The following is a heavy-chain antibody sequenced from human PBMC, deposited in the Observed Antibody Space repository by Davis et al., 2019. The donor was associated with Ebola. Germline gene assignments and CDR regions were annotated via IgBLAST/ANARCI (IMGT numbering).Heavy chain of an antibody. J-gene: IGHJ4*02. Sequence: PGGSLRLSCAASGFTLSSYYMTWVRQAPGKGLEWVANINHNGSEKYYVDSVKGRFTISRDNAKNSLYLQMNSLRGDDTAVYYCARNDDSGWLWGQGTLVTVSS. V-gene: IGHV3-7*03. CDR3: ARNDDSGWL. CDR2: INHNGSEK. D-gene: IGHD3-3*01. CDR1: GFTLSSYY.